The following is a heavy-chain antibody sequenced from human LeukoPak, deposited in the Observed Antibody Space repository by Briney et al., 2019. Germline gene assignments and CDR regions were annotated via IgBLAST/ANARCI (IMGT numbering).Heavy chain of an antibody. CDR3: ARVYCSSTSCYWGYFQH. CDR2: INPNSGGT. J-gene: IGHJ1*01. CDR1: GYTFTGHY. V-gene: IGHV1-2*02. Sequence: ASVKVSCKASGYTFTGHYMHWVRQAPGQGLEWMGWINPNSGGTNYAQKFQGRVTMTRDTSISTAYMELSRLRSDDTAVYYCARVYCSSTSCYWGYFQHWGQGTLVTVSS. D-gene: IGHD2-2*01.